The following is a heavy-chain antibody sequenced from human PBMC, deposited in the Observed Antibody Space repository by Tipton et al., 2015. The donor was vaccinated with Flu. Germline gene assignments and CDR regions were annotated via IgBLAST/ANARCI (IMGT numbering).Heavy chain of an antibody. CDR1: GHPIFSSTDF. J-gene: IGHJ4*02. V-gene: IGHV4-38-2*02. D-gene: IGHD6-19*01. CDR3: ARLPRYSSALYYFDY. CDR2: IHHSGST. Sequence: GLVKPSETLSLTCTVSGHPIFSSTDFNYWAWIRQPPGKGLEWIGSIHHSGSTYYNPSLKSRVTMALDTSKNQFSLNLGSVTAADTAVYYCARLPRYSSALYYFDYWGQGTLATVSS.